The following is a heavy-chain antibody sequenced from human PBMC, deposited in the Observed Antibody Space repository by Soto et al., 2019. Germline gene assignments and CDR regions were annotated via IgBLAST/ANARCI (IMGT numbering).Heavy chain of an antibody. D-gene: IGHD3-22*01. Sequence: SETLSLTCTVSGGSISSGGYYWGWIRQHPGKGLEWIGYIYYSGSTYYNPSLKSRVTISVDTSKNQFSLKLSSVTAADTAVYYCARDHLDYDSSGYYYYYGMDVWGQGTTVTVSS. CDR3: ARDHLDYDSSGYYYYYGMDV. CDR1: GGSISSGGYY. CDR2: IYYSGST. V-gene: IGHV4-31*03. J-gene: IGHJ6*02.